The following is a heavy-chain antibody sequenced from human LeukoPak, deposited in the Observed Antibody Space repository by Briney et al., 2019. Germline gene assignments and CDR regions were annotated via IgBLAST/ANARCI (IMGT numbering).Heavy chain of an antibody. J-gene: IGHJ6*03. V-gene: IGHV1-2*02. CDR3: VKGRDYYYYYMDV. CDR1: GYTFTGYY. Sequence: ASVKVSCKASGYTFTGYYMHWVRQAPGQGLEWMGWINPNRGGTNYAQKFQGRVTMTRDTSITTAYMELSRLRSDDTAVYYCVKGRDYYYYYMDVWGTGTTVTVSS. CDR2: INPNRGGT.